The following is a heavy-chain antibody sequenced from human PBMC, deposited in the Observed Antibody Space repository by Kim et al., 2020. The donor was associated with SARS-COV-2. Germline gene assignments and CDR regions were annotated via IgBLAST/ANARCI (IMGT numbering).Heavy chain of an antibody. CDR2: GA. Sequence: GAIYAQKFQGRVTMTRDTSISTDYMELTRLTSDDTAVYYCARENNYSFDYWGQGSLVTVSS. J-gene: IGHJ4*02. D-gene: IGHD4-4*01. CDR3: ARENNYSFDY. V-gene: IGHV1-2*02.